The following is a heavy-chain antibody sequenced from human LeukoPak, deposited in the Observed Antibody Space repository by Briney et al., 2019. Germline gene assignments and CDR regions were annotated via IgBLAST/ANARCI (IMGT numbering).Heavy chain of an antibody. CDR1: GYTFTGYY. D-gene: IGHD3-3*01. V-gene: IGHV1-2*06. CDR3: ARDPAAFTIFGVVITNAFDI. Sequence: ASVKVSCKASGYTFTGYYMHWVRQAPGQGLEWMGRINPNSGGTNYAQKFQGRVTMTRDTSISTAYMELSRLRSGDTAVYYCARDPAAFTIFGVVITNAFDIWGQGTMVTVSS. J-gene: IGHJ3*02. CDR2: INPNSGGT.